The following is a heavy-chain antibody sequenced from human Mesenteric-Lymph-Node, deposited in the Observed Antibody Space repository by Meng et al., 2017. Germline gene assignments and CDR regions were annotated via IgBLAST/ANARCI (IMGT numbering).Heavy chain of an antibody. CDR2: MYHSGTT. V-gene: IGHV4-31*09. CDR1: GGSIGSGGYY. D-gene: IGHD5-24*01. J-gene: IGHJ4*02. CDR3: ATQESRDGHNPY. Sequence: QVQLQQSRPGLLKPSQTLSLTCTVSGGSIGSGGYYWSWIRQHPGKGLEWIGEMYHSGTTNYNPSLKSRVTISMGKSNNQLSLKLNSVTAADTAVYYCATQESRDGHNPYWGQGTLVTVSS.